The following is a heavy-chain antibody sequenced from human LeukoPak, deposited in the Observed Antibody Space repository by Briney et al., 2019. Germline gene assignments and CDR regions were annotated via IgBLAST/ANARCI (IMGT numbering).Heavy chain of an antibody. Sequence: PGGSLRLSCAASGFTFSSYAMSWVRQAPGKGLEWVSAISGSGGSTYYADSVKGRFTISRDNSKNTLYLQMNSLRAEDTAVYYCAKESGDLYCSGGSCYSAVYYGMDVWGQGTTVTVSS. J-gene: IGHJ6*02. CDR1: GFTFSSYA. CDR3: AKESGDLYCSGGSCYSAVYYGMDV. D-gene: IGHD2-15*01. CDR2: ISGSGGST. V-gene: IGHV3-23*01.